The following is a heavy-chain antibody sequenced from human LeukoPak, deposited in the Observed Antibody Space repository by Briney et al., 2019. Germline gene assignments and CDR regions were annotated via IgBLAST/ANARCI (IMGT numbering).Heavy chain of an antibody. J-gene: IGHJ4*02. Sequence: GSLRLSCAASGFTFSNYNMNWVRQPPGKGLEWIGSIYYSGSTYYNPSLKSRVTISVDTSKNQFSLKLSSMTAADTAVYYCARHRGYDYVWGSSYYFDYWGQGTLVTVSS. CDR3: ARHRGYDYVWGSSYYFDY. CDR1: GFTFSNYN. CDR2: IYYSGST. V-gene: IGHV4-39*01. D-gene: IGHD3-16*01.